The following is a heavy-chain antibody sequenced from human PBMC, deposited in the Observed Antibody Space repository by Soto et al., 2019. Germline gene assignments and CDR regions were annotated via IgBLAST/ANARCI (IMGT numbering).Heavy chain of an antibody. Sequence: SVKVSCKASGGTFSSYAISWVRQAPGQGLEWMGGIIPIFGTANYAQKFQGRVTITADESTSTAYMELSSLKASDTAMYYCVRKARNYNYNDMDVWGQGTTVTVSS. V-gene: IGHV1-69*13. CDR1: GGTFSSYA. D-gene: IGHD1-20*01. CDR3: VRKARNYNYNDMDV. J-gene: IGHJ6*02. CDR2: IIPIFGTA.